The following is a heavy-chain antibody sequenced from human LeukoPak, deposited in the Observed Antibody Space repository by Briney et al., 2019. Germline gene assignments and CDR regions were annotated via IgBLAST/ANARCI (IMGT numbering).Heavy chain of an antibody. V-gene: IGHV1-69*06. J-gene: IGHJ6*03. CDR2: IIPIFGTS. D-gene: IGHD2-2*01. CDR3: ARVVPVAMTEYYHYYMDV. CDR1: GGTFNNYG. Sequence: AASVNVSCKASGGTFNNYGISWVRQAPGQGLEWLGRIIPIFGTSNYAQKFQGRVTITADKSTGTAYMEVSSLRSEDTAMYYCARVVPVAMTEYYHYYMDVWGKGTTVTVSS.